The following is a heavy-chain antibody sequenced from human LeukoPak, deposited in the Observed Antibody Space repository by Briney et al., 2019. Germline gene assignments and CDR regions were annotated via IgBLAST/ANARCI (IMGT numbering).Heavy chain of an antibody. J-gene: IGHJ4*02. D-gene: IGHD1-26*01. CDR1: GFSFSYYS. CDR2: ISSTGSYI. CDR3: ARGWEGYFDY. Sequence: GGSLRLSCAASGFSFSYYSMNWVRQAPGKGLEWVSSISSTGSYIYQEDSVKGRFTISRDNAKNSLYLQMNSLRAEDTAVYYCARGWEGYFDYWGQGTLVTVSS. V-gene: IGHV3-21*01.